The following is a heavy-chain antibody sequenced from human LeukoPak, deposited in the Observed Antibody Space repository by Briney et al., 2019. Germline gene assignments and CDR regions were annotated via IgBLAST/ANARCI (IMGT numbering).Heavy chain of an antibody. CDR2: IYYSDNT. V-gene: IGHV4-30-4*01. J-gene: IGHJ6*02. CDR3: ARGYSHGPPKYYGMDV. D-gene: IGHD5-18*01. Sequence: SETLSLTCTVSGGFIKNGDYFWSWIRQPPGKGQEWIGYIYYSDNTYYNPSLQSRVTISADTSRNQFSLKLSSVTAADTAVYYCARGYSHGPPKYYGMDVWGQGTTVTVSS. CDR1: GGFIKNGDYF.